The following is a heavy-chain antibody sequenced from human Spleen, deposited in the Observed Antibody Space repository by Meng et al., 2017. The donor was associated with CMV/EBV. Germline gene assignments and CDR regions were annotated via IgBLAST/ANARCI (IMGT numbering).Heavy chain of an antibody. V-gene: IGHV3-21*01. D-gene: IGHD1-20*01. CDR2: IGYTKGYI. J-gene: IGHJ4*02. CDR1: GFTFSTYI. Sequence: GESLRLSCAASGFTFSTYIMNWVRQAPGKGLEWVSSIGYTKGYIYYADSVKGRVTISRDNAKNSLYLQMDSLRVEDTAVYYCARPNSSDGNWNLDFWGQGTLVTVSS. CDR3: ARPNSSDGNWNLDF.